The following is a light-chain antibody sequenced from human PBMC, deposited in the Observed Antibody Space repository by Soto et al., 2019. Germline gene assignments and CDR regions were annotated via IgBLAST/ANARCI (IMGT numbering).Light chain of an antibody. CDR2: NAN. V-gene: IGLV1-44*01. CDR1: SSNIGSHT. J-gene: IGLJ2*01. CDR3: AAWDDSLNGVL. Sequence: QSVLIQPPSASGTPGQRVTISCSGSSSNIGSHTVNWYQQLPGTAPKLLIYNANQRPSGVPERFSGSKSGTSASLAISGLQTEDEASYYCAAWDDSLNGVLFGGGTKLTVL.